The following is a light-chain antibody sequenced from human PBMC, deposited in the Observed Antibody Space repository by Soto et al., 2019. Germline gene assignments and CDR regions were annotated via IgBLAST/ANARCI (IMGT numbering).Light chain of an antibody. CDR1: SSNIGAGYD. J-gene: IGLJ1*01. V-gene: IGLV1-40*01. CDR3: QSNDNGLSGSDV. Sequence: QSALTQPPSVSGAPGQRVTISCTGSSSNIGAGYDVNWYQQLPETAPKLLIFGDSNRPSGVPDRFSGSKSGTSASLVITGLQADDEADYYCQSNDNGLSGSDVFGTGTKVT. CDR2: GDS.